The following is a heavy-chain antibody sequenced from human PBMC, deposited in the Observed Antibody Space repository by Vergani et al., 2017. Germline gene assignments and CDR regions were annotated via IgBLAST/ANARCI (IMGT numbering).Heavy chain of an antibody. Sequence: QVQLVESGGGVVKPGRSLRLSCAASGFTFSSYAMHWVRQAPGKGLEWVAVISYDGSNKYYADSVKGRFTISRDNSKNTLYLQMNSLRAEDTAVYYCAGGATGDYVASFDYWGQGTLLTVSS. CDR2: ISYDGSNK. V-gene: IGHV3-30-3*01. D-gene: IGHD4-17*01. CDR3: AGGATGDYVASFDY. J-gene: IGHJ4*02. CDR1: GFTFSSYA.